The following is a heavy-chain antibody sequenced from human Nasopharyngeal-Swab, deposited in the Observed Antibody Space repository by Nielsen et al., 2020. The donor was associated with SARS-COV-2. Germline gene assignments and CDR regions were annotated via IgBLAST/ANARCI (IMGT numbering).Heavy chain of an antibody. CDR3: ATPWPGPYWNYGRGDY. D-gene: IGHD1-7*01. Sequence: ASVKVSCKVSGYTLTELSMHWVRQAPGKGLEWMGGFDPEDGETLYAQKFQGRVTMTEDTSTDTAYMELSSLRSEDTAVYYCATPWPGPYWNYGRGDYWGQGTLVTVSS. V-gene: IGHV1-24*01. CDR1: GYTLTELS. J-gene: IGHJ4*02. CDR2: FDPEDGET.